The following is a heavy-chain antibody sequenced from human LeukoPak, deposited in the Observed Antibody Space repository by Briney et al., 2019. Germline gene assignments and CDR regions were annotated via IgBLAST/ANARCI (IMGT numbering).Heavy chain of an antibody. D-gene: IGHD2-15*01. CDR2: VYYTGIT. CDR1: GGSISNYY. Sequence: SETLSLTCTVSGGSISNYYWSWIRQPPGKGLEWIGYVYYTGITNYNPSLKSRVTISADTSKNQFSLKLSSVTAADTAVYYCARAVVVVSGFDYWGQGTLVTVSS. V-gene: IGHV4-59*12. J-gene: IGHJ4*02. CDR3: ARAVVVVSGFDY.